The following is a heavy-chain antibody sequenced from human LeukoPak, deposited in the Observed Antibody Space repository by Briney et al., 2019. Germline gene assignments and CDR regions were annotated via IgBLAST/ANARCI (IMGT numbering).Heavy chain of an antibody. D-gene: IGHD3-10*01. J-gene: IGHJ4*02. CDR2: IYPTHSDA. Sequence: GESLKISCNGSGYSFTDYWIGWVRRMPGKGLEWMGIIYPTHSDAKYSPSFQGQVTISVDRSVSTAYLQWSSLRASDTAMYYCARLILNYGWDWGQGTLVTVSS. CDR1: GYSFTDYW. CDR3: ARLILNYGWD. V-gene: IGHV5-51*01.